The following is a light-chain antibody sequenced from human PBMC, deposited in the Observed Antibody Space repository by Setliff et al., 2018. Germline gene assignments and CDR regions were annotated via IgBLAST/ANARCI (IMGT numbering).Light chain of an antibody. V-gene: IGLV2-14*01. CDR3: FSYTTSTAWV. Sequence: PASVSGSPGQSITISCTGTSSDVGAYNYVSWYQQHPGKAPKVMIYDVSNRPSGVSNRFSGSKSGNTASLTISGLQADDEADYYCFSYTTSTAWVFGGGTKSPS. CDR2: DVS. J-gene: IGLJ3*02. CDR1: SSDVGAYNY.